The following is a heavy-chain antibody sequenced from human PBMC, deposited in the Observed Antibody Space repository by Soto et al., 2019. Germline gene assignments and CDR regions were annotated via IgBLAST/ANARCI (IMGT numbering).Heavy chain of an antibody. J-gene: IGHJ1*01. V-gene: IGHV3-66*01. CDR2: IYSGGST. D-gene: IGHD6-19*01. Sequence: EVQLVESGGGLVQPGGSLRLSCAASGFTVSSNYMSWVRQAPGKGLEWVSVIYSGGSTYYADSVKGRFTISRDNSKNTLYLQINSLRAEDTDVYYCARDRIAVAGNPEYFQHWGQGTLVTVSS. CDR3: ARDRIAVAGNPEYFQH. CDR1: GFTVSSNY.